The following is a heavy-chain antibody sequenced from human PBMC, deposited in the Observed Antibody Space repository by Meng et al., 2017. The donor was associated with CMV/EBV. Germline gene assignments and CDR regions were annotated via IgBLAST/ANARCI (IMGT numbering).Heavy chain of an antibody. D-gene: IGHD3-9*01. V-gene: IGHV3-21*01. Sequence: GGSLRLSCEASGFTFSSYSMNWVRQAPGMGLEWVAAISSRGTYVYYADSVKGRFTISRENAENSVYLQMDSLRVEDTAVYYCARDLNILTPFQSGLDSWGQGTLVTVPQ. J-gene: IGHJ4*02. CDR3: ARDLNILTPFQSGLDS. CDR2: ISSRGTYV. CDR1: GFTFSSYS.